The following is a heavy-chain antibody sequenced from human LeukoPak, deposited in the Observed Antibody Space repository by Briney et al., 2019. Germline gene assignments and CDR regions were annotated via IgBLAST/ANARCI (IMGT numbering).Heavy chain of an antibody. D-gene: IGHD3-3*01. Sequence: SETLFLTCAVYGGSFSGYYWSWIRQPPGKGLEWIGEINHSGITNYNPSLKSRVTISIDTSKNQFSLKLSSVTAADTAVYYCASRTHYDFWSGYYYYMDVWGKGTTVTVSS. J-gene: IGHJ6*03. CDR2: INHSGIT. V-gene: IGHV4-34*01. CDR1: GGSFSGYY. CDR3: ASRTHYDFWSGYYYYMDV.